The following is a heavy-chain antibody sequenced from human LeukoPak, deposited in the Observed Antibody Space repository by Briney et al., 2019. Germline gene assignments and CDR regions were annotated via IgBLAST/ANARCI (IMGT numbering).Heavy chain of an antibody. Sequence: PSETLPLTCTVSGGSLSGYYWNWIRQPPGKGLEWLGYIYSSGRTNYNPSLKSRVTISVDTSKNQFSLKLNSVTAADTAVYYCECAGYWGQGTLVTVSS. CDR2: IYSSGRT. V-gene: IGHV4-4*09. CDR3: ECAGY. CDR1: GGSLSGYY. J-gene: IGHJ4*02.